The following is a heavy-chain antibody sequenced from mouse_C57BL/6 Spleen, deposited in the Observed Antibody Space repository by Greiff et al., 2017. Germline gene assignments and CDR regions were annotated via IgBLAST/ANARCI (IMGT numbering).Heavy chain of an antibody. Sequence: QVQLKESGAELVRPGASVTLSCKASGYTFTDYEMHWVKQTPVHGLEWIGAIDPETGGTAYNQKFKGKAILTADKSSSTAYMELRSLTSEDSAVYYCTRSNITTPSFWYFDVWGTGTTVTVSS. CDR3: TRSNITTPSFWYFDV. CDR2: IDPETGGT. V-gene: IGHV1-15*01. CDR1: GYTFTDYE. J-gene: IGHJ1*03. D-gene: IGHD1-1*01.